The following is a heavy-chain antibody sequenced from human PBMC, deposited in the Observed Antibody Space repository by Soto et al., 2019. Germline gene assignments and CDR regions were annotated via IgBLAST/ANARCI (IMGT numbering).Heavy chain of an antibody. J-gene: IGHJ4*02. V-gene: IGHV1-8*01. CDR2: MNPNSGNT. D-gene: IGHD3-3*01. CDR3: ARGNVLRFLEWLSPQIYYFDY. Sequence: GASVKVSCKASGYTFTSYDINWVRQATGQGLEWMGWMNPNSGNTGYAQKFRGRVTMTRNTSISTAYMELSSLRSEDTAVYYCARGNVLRFLEWLSPQIYYFDYWGQGTLVTVSS. CDR1: GYTFTSYD.